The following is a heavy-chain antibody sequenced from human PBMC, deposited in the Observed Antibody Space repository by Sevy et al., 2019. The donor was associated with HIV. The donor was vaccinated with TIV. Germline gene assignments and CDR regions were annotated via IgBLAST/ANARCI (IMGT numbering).Heavy chain of an antibody. CDR3: AKDTGHDFWSGSPYFQH. V-gene: IGHV3-9*01. J-gene: IGHJ1*01. Sequence: GGSLRLSCAASGFTFDDYAMHWVRQAPGKGLEWVSGISWNSGSIGYADSVKGRFSISRDNAKNSLYLQMNSLRAEDTALYYCAKDTGHDFWSGSPYFQHWGQGTLVTVSS. D-gene: IGHD3-3*01. CDR1: GFTFDDYA. CDR2: ISWNSGSI.